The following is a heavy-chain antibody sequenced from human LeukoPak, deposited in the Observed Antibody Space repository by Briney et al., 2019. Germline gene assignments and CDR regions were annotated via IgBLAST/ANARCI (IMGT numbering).Heavy chain of an antibody. CDR1: GFTFGDYS. CDR3: AKRQQGSGSRYFDY. Sequence: PGGSLRLSCAASGFTFGDYSMHWVRQAPGKGLEWVSGINWNSGDIIYAAVVTGRFTISRDNAKNFVYLQMNSLRPDDTAVYYCAKRQQGSGSRYFDYWGQGILVTVSS. CDR2: INWNSGDI. D-gene: IGHD3-10*01. J-gene: IGHJ4*02. V-gene: IGHV3-9*01.